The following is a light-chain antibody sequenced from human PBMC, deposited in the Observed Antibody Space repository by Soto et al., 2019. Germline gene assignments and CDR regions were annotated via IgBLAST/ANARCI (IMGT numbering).Light chain of an antibody. Sequence: DIQMTQSPSSLSAAVGDRVTVTCQASQDINNYLNWYQQKPGKAPKLLIYDASNLQTGVPSRFSGSVSGTDFTFTISSLQPEDIATYYCQQYDNLPRTFGQGTKVEIK. J-gene: IGKJ1*01. CDR2: DAS. CDR3: QQYDNLPRT. V-gene: IGKV1-33*01. CDR1: QDINNY.